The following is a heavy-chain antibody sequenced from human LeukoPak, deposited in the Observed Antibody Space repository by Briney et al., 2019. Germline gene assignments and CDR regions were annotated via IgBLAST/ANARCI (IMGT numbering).Heavy chain of an antibody. CDR1: GFTVSSNY. CDR3: AKDRGIMITFGGVLLDY. D-gene: IGHD3-16*01. V-gene: IGHV3-23*01. J-gene: IGHJ4*02. Sequence: GGSLRLSCAASGFTVSSNYMSWVRQAPGKGLEWVSAISGSGGSTYYADSVKGRFTISRDNSKNTLYLQMNSLRAEDTAVYYCAKDRGIMITFGGVLLDYWGQGTLVTVSS. CDR2: ISGSGGST.